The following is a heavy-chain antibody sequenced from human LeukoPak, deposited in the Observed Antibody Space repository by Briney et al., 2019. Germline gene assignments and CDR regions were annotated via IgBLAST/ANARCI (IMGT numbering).Heavy chain of an antibody. Sequence: SETLCLTCTVSGGAISGFYWSWIRQPPGKGLEWIGYIYYSGSTNYNPSLKSRVTISVDTSKNQFSLKLTSVTAADTAVYFCARYNSGGSCFDYWGQGTLVTVSS. CDR1: GGAISGFY. V-gene: IGHV4-59*01. D-gene: IGHD2-15*01. J-gene: IGHJ4*02. CDR2: IYYSGST. CDR3: ARYNSGGSCFDY.